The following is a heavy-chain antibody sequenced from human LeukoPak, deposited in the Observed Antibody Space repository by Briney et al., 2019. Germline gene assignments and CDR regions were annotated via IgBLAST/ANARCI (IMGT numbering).Heavy chain of an antibody. D-gene: IGHD3-3*01. V-gene: IGHV3-30*02. CDR2: IRYDGSNK. Sequence: PGGSLRLSXAASGFTFSSYGMHWVRQAPGKGLEWVAFIRYDGSNKYYADSVKGRFTISRDNSKNTLYLQMNSLRAEDTAVYYCAKDHGGDFWSGPHYFDYWGQGTLVTVSS. CDR1: GFTFSSYG. J-gene: IGHJ4*02. CDR3: AKDHGGDFWSGPHYFDY.